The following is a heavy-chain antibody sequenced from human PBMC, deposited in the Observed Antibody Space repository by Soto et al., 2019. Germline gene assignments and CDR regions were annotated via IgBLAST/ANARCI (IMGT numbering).Heavy chain of an antibody. Sequence: QVQLQESGPGLVKPSQTLSLTCTVSGGSISSGGYYWSWIRQHPGKGLEWIGYIYYRGSTYYNPSLKSRVTISVDTSKNQFSLKLSSVTAADTAVYYCARYLEGSTHNYYYYYGMDVWGQGTTVTVSS. J-gene: IGHJ6*02. CDR2: IYYRGST. D-gene: IGHD3-10*01. CDR3: ARYLEGSTHNYYYYYGMDV. CDR1: GGSISSGGYY. V-gene: IGHV4-31*03.